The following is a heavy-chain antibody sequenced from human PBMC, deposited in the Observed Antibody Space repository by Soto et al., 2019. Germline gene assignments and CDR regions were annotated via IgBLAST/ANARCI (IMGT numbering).Heavy chain of an antibody. D-gene: IGHD3-10*01. J-gene: IGHJ5*02. CDR1: GGSISSGAYS. CDR3: ARKTRYYYGSGMFGWFDP. CDR2: ISHSGST. Sequence: SETLSLTCAVSGGSISSGAYSWSWIRQPPGKGLEWIGFISHSGSTNYNPSLKSRVTISVDTSKNQFSLKLSSVTAADTAVYYCARKTRYYYGSGMFGWFDPWGQGTLVTVSS. V-gene: IGHV4-30-2*01.